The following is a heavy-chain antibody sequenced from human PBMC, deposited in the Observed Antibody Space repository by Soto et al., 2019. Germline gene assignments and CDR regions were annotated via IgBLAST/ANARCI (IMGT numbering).Heavy chain of an antibody. Sequence: KESGPVLVKPTETLTLTCTVSGFSLSNARMGVSWIRQPPGKALEWLAHIFSNDEKSYSTSLKSRLTISKDTSKSQVVLTMNQLDPLGTATYYCARSFNHFLSCYYHYWGQGNLVTVSS. CDR1: GFSLSNARMG. CDR2: IFSNDEK. D-gene: IGHD3-3*02. J-gene: IGHJ4*02. V-gene: IGHV2-26*01. CDR3: ARSFNHFLSCYYHY.